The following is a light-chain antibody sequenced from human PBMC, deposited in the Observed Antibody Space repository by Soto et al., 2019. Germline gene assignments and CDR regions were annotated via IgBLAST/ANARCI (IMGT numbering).Light chain of an antibody. V-gene: IGKV3-20*01. J-gene: IGKJ4*01. CDR1: QSVSSSY. CDR2: GAS. CDR3: QQYGSSPLT. Sequence: EIVLTQSPGTLSLSPGERATISCRASQSVSSSYLAWYQQKPGQAPRLLIYGASSRATGIPDRFSGSGSGTDFTLTISRLEPEDFAVYYCQQYGSSPLTFGGGTK.